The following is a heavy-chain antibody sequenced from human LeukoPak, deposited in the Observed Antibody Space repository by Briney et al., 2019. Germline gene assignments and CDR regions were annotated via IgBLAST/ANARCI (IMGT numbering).Heavy chain of an antibody. Sequence: SGGSLRLSCAASGFTFSSYAMHWVRQAPGKGLEWVAVISYDGSNKYYADSVKGRFTISRDNSKNTLYLQMNSLRAEDTAVYYCAKDMYYRGSGSYFNVDYWGQGTLVTVSS. CDR2: ISYDGSNK. D-gene: IGHD3-10*01. CDR3: AKDMYYRGSGSYFNVDY. CDR1: GFTFSSYA. V-gene: IGHV3-30-3*01. J-gene: IGHJ4*02.